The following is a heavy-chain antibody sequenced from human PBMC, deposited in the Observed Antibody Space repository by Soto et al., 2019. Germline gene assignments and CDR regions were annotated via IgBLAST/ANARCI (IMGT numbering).Heavy chain of an antibody. Sequence: GASVKVSCKASGYTFTNNYVVWVRQAPGQGLEWMGRIIPILGIANYAQKFQGRVTITADKSTSTAYMELSSLRSEDTAVYYCARDRDSSEYFDYWGQGTLVTVSS. V-gene: IGHV1-69*04. CDR3: ARDRDSSEYFDY. D-gene: IGHD3-22*01. J-gene: IGHJ4*02. CDR2: IIPILGIA. CDR1: GYTFTNNY.